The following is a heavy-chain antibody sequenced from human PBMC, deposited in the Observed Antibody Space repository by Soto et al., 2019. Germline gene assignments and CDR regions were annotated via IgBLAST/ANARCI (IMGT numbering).Heavy chain of an antibody. Sequence: PSETLSLTCAVSGGSISSGGYSWSWIRQPPGKGLEWIGYIYHSGSTYYNPSLKSRVTISVDRSKNQLSLKLSSVTAADTAVYYCARGKGYSYGPRGDWFDPWGQGTLVTVSS. CDR3: ARGKGYSYGPRGDWFDP. D-gene: IGHD5-18*01. V-gene: IGHV4-30-2*01. J-gene: IGHJ5*02. CDR1: GGSISSGGYS. CDR2: IYHSGST.